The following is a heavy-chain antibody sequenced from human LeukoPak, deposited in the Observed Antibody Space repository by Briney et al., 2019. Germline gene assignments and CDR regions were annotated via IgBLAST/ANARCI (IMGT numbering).Heavy chain of an antibody. Sequence: GASVKVSCKASGYTFTSYGISWVRQAPGQGLEWMGWISAYNGNTNYAQALQGRVTMTTDTSTSTAYMELRSLRSDDTAVYYCAREDFITMVRAFDPWGQGTLVTVSS. CDR3: AREDFITMVRAFDP. V-gene: IGHV1-18*01. CDR2: ISAYNGNT. D-gene: IGHD3-10*01. J-gene: IGHJ5*02. CDR1: GYTFTSYG.